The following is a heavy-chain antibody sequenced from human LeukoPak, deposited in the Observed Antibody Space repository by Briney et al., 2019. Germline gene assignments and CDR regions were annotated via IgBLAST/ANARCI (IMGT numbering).Heavy chain of an antibody. CDR1: GYSISSGYY. Sequence: SETLSLTCTVSGYSISSGYYWGWIRQPPGKGLEWIGSIYHSGSTYYNPSLKSRVTISVDTSKNQFSLKLSSVTAADTAVYYCARREVGATLGWFDPWGQGTLVTVSS. V-gene: IGHV4-38-2*02. J-gene: IGHJ5*02. D-gene: IGHD1-26*01. CDR2: IYHSGST. CDR3: ARREVGATLGWFDP.